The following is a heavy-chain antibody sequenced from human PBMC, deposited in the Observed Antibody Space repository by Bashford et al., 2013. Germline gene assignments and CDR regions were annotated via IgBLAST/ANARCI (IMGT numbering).Heavy chain of an antibody. CDR3: ARWGPILSDAFDI. CDR1: GGSISSGGYY. D-gene: IGHD2-15*01. CDR2: IYYSGST. Sequence: SETLSLTCTVSGGSISSGGYYWSWIRQHPGKGLEWIGYIYYSGSTYYNPSLKSRVTISVDTSKNQFSLKLSSVTAADTAVYYCARWGPILSDAFDIWGQGTMVTVSS. V-gene: IGHV4-31*03. J-gene: IGHJ3*02.